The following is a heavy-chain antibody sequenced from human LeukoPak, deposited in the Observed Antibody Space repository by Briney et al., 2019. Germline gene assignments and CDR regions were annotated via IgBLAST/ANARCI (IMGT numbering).Heavy chain of an antibody. D-gene: IGHD2-2*01. Sequence: SGPTLVKPTQTLTLTCTFSGFSLSTSGVGVGWIRQPPGKALEWLALIYWNDDKRYSPSLKSRLTITKDTSKNQVVLTMTNMDPVDTATYYCAHRSRVAPAATAMGRGYWYFDYWGQGTLVTVSS. CDR2: IYWNDDK. CDR3: AHRSRVAPAATAMGRGYWYFDY. J-gene: IGHJ4*02. CDR1: GFSLSTSGVG. V-gene: IGHV2-5*01.